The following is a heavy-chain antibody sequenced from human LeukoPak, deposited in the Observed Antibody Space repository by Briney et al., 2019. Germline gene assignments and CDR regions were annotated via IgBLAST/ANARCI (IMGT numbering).Heavy chain of an antibody. V-gene: IGHV3-7*01. CDR3: ARGNGFTIDY. Sequence: PGGSLRPSCAASGFTLSSNWMNWVRQAPGKGLEWVAIIKQDGSEKYYVDSVKGRFTISRDNAKNSLYLQMNSLRAEDTAVYYCARGNGFTIDYWGQGTLVTVSS. CDR2: IKQDGSEK. J-gene: IGHJ4*02. D-gene: IGHD2-8*01. CDR1: GFTLSSNW.